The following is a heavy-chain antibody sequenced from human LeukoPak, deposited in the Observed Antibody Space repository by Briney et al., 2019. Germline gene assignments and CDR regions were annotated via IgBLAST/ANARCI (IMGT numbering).Heavy chain of an antibody. CDR1: GFTFSDQY. J-gene: IGHJ4*02. CDR2: ISSRSNDI. Sequence: PGGSLRLSCAASGFTFSDQYMTWIRQAPGKGLEWVAQISSRSNDINYADSVKGRFTISRDNAKNSVYLQMSSLRVEDTAVYYCTKGGYNTGWYWFFWGQGTLVIVSS. CDR3: TKGGYNTGWYWFF. V-gene: IGHV3-11*06. D-gene: IGHD2-8*02.